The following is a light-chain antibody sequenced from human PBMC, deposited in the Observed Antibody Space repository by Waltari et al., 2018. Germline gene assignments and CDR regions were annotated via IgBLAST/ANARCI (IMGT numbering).Light chain of an antibody. V-gene: IGKV4-1*01. CDR2: WAS. CDR1: QRVLYSSNKDF. CDR3: QQDYTTPFT. J-gene: IGKJ3*01. Sequence: DIVMTQSPDSLAVSLGERATINCKSSQRVLYSSNKDFFAWYQQKPGQSPKLLIYWASTLESGVPDRFSGSGSGTNFTLTISNLQAEDVAVYYCQQDYTTPFTFGPGTKV.